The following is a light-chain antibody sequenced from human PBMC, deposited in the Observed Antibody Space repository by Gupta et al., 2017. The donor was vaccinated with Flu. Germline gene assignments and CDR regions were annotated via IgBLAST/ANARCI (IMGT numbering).Light chain of an antibody. CDR1: SSDVSGYTS. Sequence: QSALTQPRSVSGSPGQPVTISCTGLSSDVSGYTSVSWCQHHPGKAPKLIMYDVSNRPSGVPNRCSGSKSGDTASLTISGLQAEDEAEYYCCSYAGRSTPHFVFGGGTKVTVL. J-gene: IGLJ1*01. V-gene: IGLV2-11*01. CDR2: DVS. CDR3: CSYAGRSTPHFV.